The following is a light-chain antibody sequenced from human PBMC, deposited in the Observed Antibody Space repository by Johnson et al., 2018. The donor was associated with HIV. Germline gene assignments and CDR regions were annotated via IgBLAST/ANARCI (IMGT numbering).Light chain of an antibody. V-gene: IGLV1-51*02. J-gene: IGLJ1*01. Sequence: SALTQPPSVSAAPGQKVTISCSGSSSNIGNNYVSWYQQLPGTAPKLLIYENNKRPSGIPDRFSGSKSGTSATLGITGLQTGDEADYYCGTWDSSIYVFGTGTKVTVL. CDR2: ENN. CDR3: GTWDSSIYV. CDR1: SSNIGNNY.